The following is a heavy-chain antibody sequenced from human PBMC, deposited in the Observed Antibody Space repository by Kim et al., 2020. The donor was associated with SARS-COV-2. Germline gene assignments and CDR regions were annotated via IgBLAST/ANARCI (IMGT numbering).Heavy chain of an antibody. CDR2: ISRSGAGI. J-gene: IGHJ4*02. Sequence: GGSLRLSCAASGFTFSSNAMSWVRQAPGKGLEWVSIISRSGAGIYYADSVKGRFTISRDNSKNTLHLQMNSLRAEDTAVYYCAKRLAAAGTSGYWGQGTLVTVSS. CDR3: AKRLAAAGTSGY. CDR1: GFTFSSNA. V-gene: IGHV3-23*01. D-gene: IGHD6-13*01.